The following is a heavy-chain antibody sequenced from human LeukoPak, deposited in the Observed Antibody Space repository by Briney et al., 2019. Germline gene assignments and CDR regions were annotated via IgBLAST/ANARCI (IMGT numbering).Heavy chain of an antibody. CDR3: ARTYDSSGYPILPFDY. Sequence: GGSLRLSCAASGFTFNNYAMGWVRQAPGKGLEWVSAISGSGGSTYYADSVKGRFTISRDNSKNTLYLQMSSLRAEDTAVYYCARTYDSSGYPILPFDYWGQGTLVTVSS. CDR1: GFTFNNYA. V-gene: IGHV3-23*01. J-gene: IGHJ4*02. D-gene: IGHD3-22*01. CDR2: ISGSGGST.